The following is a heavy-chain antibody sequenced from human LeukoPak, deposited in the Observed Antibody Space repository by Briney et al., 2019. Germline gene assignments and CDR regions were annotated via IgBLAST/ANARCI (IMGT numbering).Heavy chain of an antibody. CDR2: IYYSGST. CDR1: GGSISSYY. D-gene: IGHD2-21*02. V-gene: IGHV4-59*08. CDR3: ASHSTAYCGGDCYSGAFDI. J-gene: IGHJ3*02. Sequence: SETLSLTCTVSGGSISSYYWSWIRQAPGKGLEWIGYIYYSGSTNYNPSLKSRVTISVDTSKNQFSLKLSSVTAADTAVYYCASHSTAYCGGDCYSGAFDIWGQGTMVTVSS.